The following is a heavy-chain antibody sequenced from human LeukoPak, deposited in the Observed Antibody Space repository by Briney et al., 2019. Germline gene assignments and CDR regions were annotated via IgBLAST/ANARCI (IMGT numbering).Heavy chain of an antibody. CDR1: GFIFDDYG. Sequence: SGGSLRLSCAASGFIFDDYGMSWVRQIPGKGLEWVCGINYDGVSTAYADSVKGRFTISRDNAKNFLYLQVHSLRAEDTALYFCARDRIGINSFFTSYYFDSWGQGALVTVSS. V-gene: IGHV3-20*04. J-gene: IGHJ4*02. D-gene: IGHD1-1*01. CDR2: INYDGVST. CDR3: ARDRIGINSFFTSYYFDS.